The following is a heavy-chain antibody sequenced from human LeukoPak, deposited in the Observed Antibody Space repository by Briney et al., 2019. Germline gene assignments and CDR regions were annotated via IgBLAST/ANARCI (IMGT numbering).Heavy chain of an antibody. CDR3: ARGGVATAWGAFDV. D-gene: IGHD4-23*01. Sequence: GGSLRLSCAASGFKFKTYGMHWVRQAPGEGQEWVAVIYYDGNQKYYGDSVKGRFTVSRDVSENMLYLQMSSLRADDTAVYYCARGGVATAWGAFDVWGQGTMVTVSS. J-gene: IGHJ3*01. CDR1: GFKFKTYG. CDR2: IYYDGNQK. V-gene: IGHV3-33*01.